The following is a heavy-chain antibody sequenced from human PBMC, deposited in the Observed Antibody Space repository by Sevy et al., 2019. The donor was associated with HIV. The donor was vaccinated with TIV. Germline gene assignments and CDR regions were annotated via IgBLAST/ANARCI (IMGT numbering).Heavy chain of an antibody. Sequence: GGSLRLSCAASGFTFSSYSMNWVRQAPGKGLEWVSSISSSSSYIYYADSVKGRFTISRDNAKNSLYLQMNSLRAEDTAVYYCASYSRSTSCYGMDVWGQGTTVTVSS. V-gene: IGHV3-21*01. D-gene: IGHD2-2*01. CDR2: ISSSSSYI. CDR3: ASYSRSTSCYGMDV. J-gene: IGHJ6*02. CDR1: GFTFSSYS.